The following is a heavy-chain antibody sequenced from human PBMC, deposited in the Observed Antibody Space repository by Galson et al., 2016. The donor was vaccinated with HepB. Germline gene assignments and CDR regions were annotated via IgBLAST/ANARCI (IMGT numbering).Heavy chain of an antibody. D-gene: IGHD3-22*01. Sequence: SLRLSCAASGFSFSTYAMSWVRQAPGKGLEWVSGISGSGINTYYADSVKGRCTISRDNSKNTWYLQMNSLRAEDSAIYYCAKHIYYYQTTDTEGGDYWGQGALVTVSS. J-gene: IGHJ4*02. CDR1: GFSFSTYA. CDR3: AKHIYYYQTTDTEGGDY. CDR2: ISGSGINT. V-gene: IGHV3-23*01.